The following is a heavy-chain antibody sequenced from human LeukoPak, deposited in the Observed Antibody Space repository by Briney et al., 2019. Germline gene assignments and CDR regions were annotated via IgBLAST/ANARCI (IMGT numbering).Heavy chain of an antibody. V-gene: IGHV1-69*05. CDR1: ALSNSA. D-gene: IGHD6-19*01. CDR3: AKVLRYSSGGRSYGMDV. Sequence: GASVKVSCEALSNSAINWVRQAPGQGLEWLGGHIPLFRTTHYAPRFQGRVTINRDETTSVAFMELTSLRSDDTAVYYCAKVLRYSSGGRSYGMDVWGQGTTVTVSS. J-gene: IGHJ6*02. CDR2: HIPLFRTT.